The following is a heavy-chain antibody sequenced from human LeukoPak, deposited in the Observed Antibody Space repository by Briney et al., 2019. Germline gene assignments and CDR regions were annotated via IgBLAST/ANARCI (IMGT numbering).Heavy chain of an antibody. CDR3: ARPHCGGGSCYLDY. V-gene: IGHV3-53*01. J-gene: IGHJ4*02. Sequence: GGSLRLSCAASGFIVSHNYMSWVRQAPGKGLESVSLIYSGGSTYYADSVKGRFTISRDNSKNTLCLQMNNLRVEDAAVYYCARPHCGGGSCYLDYWGQGTLVTVSS. CDR1: GFIVSHNY. D-gene: IGHD2-15*01. CDR2: IYSGGST.